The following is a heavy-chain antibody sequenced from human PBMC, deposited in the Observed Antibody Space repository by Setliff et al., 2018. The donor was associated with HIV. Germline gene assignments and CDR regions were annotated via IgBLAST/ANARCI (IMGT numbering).Heavy chain of an antibody. J-gene: IGHJ5*02. V-gene: IGHV4-39*01. CDR2: VSQSGST. Sequence: ETLSLTCSVSGVSINRTDNYWGWIRQSPGKSLEWIGSVSQSGSTYYNPSLKSRITISVDRSKNLFSLKLISVTTADQGVYYCARVPVPGANWFDPWGRGTLVTVSS. CDR3: ARVPVPGANWFDP. CDR1: GVSINRTDNY.